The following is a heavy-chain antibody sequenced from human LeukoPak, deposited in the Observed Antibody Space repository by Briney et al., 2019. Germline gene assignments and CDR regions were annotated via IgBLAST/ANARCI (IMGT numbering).Heavy chain of an antibody. CDR3: ARDGWFGDYNWFDP. D-gene: IGHD3-10*01. CDR1: GFTFSSYS. J-gene: IGHJ5*02. V-gene: IGHV3-48*01. Sequence: GESLRLSCAVSGFTFSSYSMNWVRQAPGKGLEWVSYISSASNTIYYADSVKGRFTISRDNAKNSLYLQMNSLRAEDTAMYYCARDGWFGDYNWFDPWGQGTLVTVSS. CDR2: ISSASNTI.